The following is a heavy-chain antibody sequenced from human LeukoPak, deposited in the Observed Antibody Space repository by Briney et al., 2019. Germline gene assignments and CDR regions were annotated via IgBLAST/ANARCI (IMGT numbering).Heavy chain of an antibody. CDR1: GYTFTGYY. J-gene: IGHJ6*02. Sequence: GASVKDSCKASGYTFTGYYMHWVRQAPGQGLEWMGWINPNSGGTNYAQKFQGWVTMTRDTSISTAYMELSRLRSDDTAVYYCARSPITIFGVASTGMDVWGQGTTVTVSS. CDR2: INPNSGGT. V-gene: IGHV1-2*04. D-gene: IGHD3-3*01. CDR3: ARSPITIFGVASTGMDV.